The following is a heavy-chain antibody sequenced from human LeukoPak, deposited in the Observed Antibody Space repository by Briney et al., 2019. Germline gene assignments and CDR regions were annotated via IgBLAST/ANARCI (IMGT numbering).Heavy chain of an antibody. CDR2: IIPILGIA. Sequence: SVKVSCKASGGTFSSYAISWVRQAPGQGLEWMGRIIPILGIANYAQKFQGRVTITADKSTSTAYMELSSLRSEDTAVYYCARSPRQRWLGYWGQGTLVTVSS. J-gene: IGHJ4*02. V-gene: IGHV1-69*04. CDR1: GGTFSSYA. D-gene: IGHD6-19*01. CDR3: ARSPRQRWLGY.